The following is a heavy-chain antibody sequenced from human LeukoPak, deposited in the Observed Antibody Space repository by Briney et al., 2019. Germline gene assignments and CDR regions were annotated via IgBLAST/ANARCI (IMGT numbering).Heavy chain of an antibody. CDR2: INYSGST. Sequence: SETLSLTCSVSGYSIGSGYDWAWIRQAPGKGLEWIGSINYSGSTNYNPSLKSRVTISVDTSKNQFSLRLSSVTAADTAVYYCARVRGYVMEDYFDYWGQGTLVTVSS. J-gene: IGHJ4*02. CDR1: GYSIGSGYD. V-gene: IGHV4-38-2*02. CDR3: ARVRGYVMEDYFDY. D-gene: IGHD6-13*01.